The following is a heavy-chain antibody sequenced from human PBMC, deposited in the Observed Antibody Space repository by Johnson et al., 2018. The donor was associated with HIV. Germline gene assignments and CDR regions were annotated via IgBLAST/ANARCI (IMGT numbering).Heavy chain of an antibody. J-gene: IGHJ3*02. D-gene: IGHD2-8*02. CDR3: ARDDLRDTGAFDI. Sequence: QVQLVASGGGVVQPGRSLRLSCAASGFTFSSYAMHWVRQAPGKGLEWVAVISYDGSNKYYADSVKGRFTISRDNSKNTLYLQMNSLRAEDTAVYYCARDDLRDTGAFDIWGQGTMVTVSS. V-gene: IGHV3-30*04. CDR1: GFTFSSYA. CDR2: ISYDGSNK.